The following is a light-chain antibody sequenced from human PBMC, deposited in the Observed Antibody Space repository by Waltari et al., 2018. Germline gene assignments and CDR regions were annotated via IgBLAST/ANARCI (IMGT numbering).Light chain of an antibody. V-gene: IGLV2-11*01. Sequence: QSALTQPRSVSGSPGQSVTISFTGTSSDVGGYNYVSWYQQPPGKAPKLMIYDVRKRPSGVPDRFSGSKSGNTASLTTAGLQAEDEADYYCCSYAGSYTYVVGTGTKVTVL. CDR1: SSDVGGYNY. CDR2: DVR. J-gene: IGLJ1*01. CDR3: CSYAGSYTYV.